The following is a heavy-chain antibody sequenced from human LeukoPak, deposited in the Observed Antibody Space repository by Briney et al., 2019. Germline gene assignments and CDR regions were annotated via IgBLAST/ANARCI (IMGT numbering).Heavy chain of an antibody. CDR2: ISGGGGST. D-gene: IGHD2-15*01. CDR3: ARDYHCSGGSCSYYFDY. V-gene: IGHV3-23*01. Sequence: GGSLRLSCAASGFTFSNYAMTWVRRTPGKGLYWVSSISGGGGSTYYADSVKGRFSISRDNSKNTLYLQMNSLRAEDTAVYYCARDYHCSGGSCSYYFDYWGQGTLVTVSS. J-gene: IGHJ4*02. CDR1: GFTFSNYA.